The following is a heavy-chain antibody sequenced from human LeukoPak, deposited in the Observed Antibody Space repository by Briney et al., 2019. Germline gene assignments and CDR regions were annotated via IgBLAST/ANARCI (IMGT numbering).Heavy chain of an antibody. D-gene: IGHD3-10*01. CDR2: INHSGST. CDR3: ASGLTMVRGVIPHY. V-gene: IGHV4-34*01. J-gene: IGHJ4*02. Sequence: PSETLSLTCAVYGGSFRGYYWSWIRQPPGKGLEWIGEINHSGSTNYNPSLKSRVTISVDTSKNQFSLKLSSVTAADTAVYYCASGLTMVRGVIPHYWGQGTLVTVSS. CDR1: GGSFRGYY.